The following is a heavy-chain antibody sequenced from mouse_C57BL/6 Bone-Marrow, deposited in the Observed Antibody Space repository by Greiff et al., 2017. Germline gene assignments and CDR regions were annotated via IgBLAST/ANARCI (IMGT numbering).Heavy chain of an antibody. V-gene: IGHV1-55*01. CDR3: ARKDYGSSLYYFDY. Sequence: QVQLQQPGAELVKPGASVKMSCKASGYTFTSYWITWVKQRPGQGLEWIGDIYPGSGSTNYNEKFKSKATLTVDTSSSTAYMQLSSLTSEDSAVYYGARKDYGSSLYYFDYWGQGTTLTVSS. J-gene: IGHJ2*01. CDR2: IYPGSGST. D-gene: IGHD1-1*01. CDR1: GYTFTSYW.